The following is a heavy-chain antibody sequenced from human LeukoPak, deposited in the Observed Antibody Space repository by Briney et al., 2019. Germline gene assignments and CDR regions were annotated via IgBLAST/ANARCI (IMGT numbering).Heavy chain of an antibody. CDR3: ARDHYHKIHSVMVTAPDY. CDR1: GYTFTGYY. V-gene: IGHV1-46*01. Sequence: ASVKVSCTASGYTFTGYYMHWVRQAPGEGLEWMGIINPTGGSTSYAQKFQGRVTMTRDTSTSTVYMELSSLRSEDTAVYYCARDHYHKIHSVMVTAPDYWGQGTLVIVSS. J-gene: IGHJ4*02. CDR2: INPTGGST. D-gene: IGHD2-21*02.